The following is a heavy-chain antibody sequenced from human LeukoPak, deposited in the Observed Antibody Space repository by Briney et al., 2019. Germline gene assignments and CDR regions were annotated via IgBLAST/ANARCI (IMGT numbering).Heavy chain of an antibody. V-gene: IGHV4-30-4*08. CDR1: GGSFSGYY. CDR3: ANDCSSTSCYRGRAYHI. Sequence: SETLSLTCAVYGGSFSGYYWSWIRQPPGKGLEWIGYIYYTGSTYYNPSLKSRVTISVDTSKNQFSLKPSSVTAADTAVYYCANDCSSTSCYRGRAYHIWGRGTMVTVSS. J-gene: IGHJ3*02. CDR2: IYYTGST. D-gene: IGHD2-2*02.